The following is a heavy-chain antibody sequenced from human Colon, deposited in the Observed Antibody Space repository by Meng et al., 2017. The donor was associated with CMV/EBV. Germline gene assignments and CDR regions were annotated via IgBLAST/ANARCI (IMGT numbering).Heavy chain of an antibody. D-gene: IGHD6-19*01. Sequence: QVQQVQSGAGVKGPGASVNVSFKTSGYTFSDSYMHWVRQAPGQGLEWMGWIRSDGSATNYAQKFRGRVTMTRDASVSTAYMELSGLTSDDTAVYFCVRSSGWSLFDYWGPGALVTVSS. J-gene: IGHJ4*02. CDR2: IRSDGSAT. CDR3: VRSSGWSLFDY. V-gene: IGHV1-2*02. CDR1: GYTFSDSY.